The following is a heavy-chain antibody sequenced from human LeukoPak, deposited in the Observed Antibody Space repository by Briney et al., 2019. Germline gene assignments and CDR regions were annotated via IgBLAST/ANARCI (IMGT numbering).Heavy chain of an antibody. V-gene: IGHV3-43*02. CDR2: ISGDGGST. D-gene: IGHD3-22*01. Sequence: GSLRLSCAASGFTFDDYAMHWVRQAPGKGLEWVSLISGDGGSTYYADSVKGRFTISRDNSKNSLYLQMNSLRTEDTALYYCAKDTADYCDSSGYYPSLFDYWGQGTLVTVSS. CDR1: GFTFDDYA. CDR3: AKDTADYCDSSGYYPSLFDY. J-gene: IGHJ4*02.